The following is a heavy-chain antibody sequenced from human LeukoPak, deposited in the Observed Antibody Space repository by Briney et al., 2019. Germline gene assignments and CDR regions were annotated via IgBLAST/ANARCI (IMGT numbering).Heavy chain of an antibody. CDR2: ITASGTAM. CDR3: ASSGSYRFDY. V-gene: IGHV3-48*02. J-gene: IGHJ4*02. CDR1: GFPFSTYA. D-gene: IGHD1-26*01. Sequence: PGGSLRLSCAASGFPFSTYAMHWVRQAPGKGLEWVSHITASGTAMFYADSVKGRFTISRDNAKNSLYLQMNSLRDEDTAVYYCASSGSYRFDYWGQGTLVTVSS.